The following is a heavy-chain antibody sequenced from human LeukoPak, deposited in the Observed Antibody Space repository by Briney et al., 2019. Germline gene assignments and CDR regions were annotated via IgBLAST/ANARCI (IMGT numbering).Heavy chain of an antibody. D-gene: IGHD1-14*01. CDR1: GFTFSSFC. V-gene: IGHV3-30*18. J-gene: IGHJ4*02. Sequence: GRSLRLSCAGSGFTFSSFCIHWVSQAPGKGLEWVAAMSSDGINKYYADSVKGRFNISRDNSKNTLYLQMNSLRAEDTAVYYCAKEPEGYWGQGTLVTVSS. CDR2: MSSDGINK. CDR3: AKEPEGY.